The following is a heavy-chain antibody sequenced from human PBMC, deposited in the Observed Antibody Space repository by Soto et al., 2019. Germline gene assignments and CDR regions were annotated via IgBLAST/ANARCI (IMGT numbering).Heavy chain of an antibody. CDR2: IIPIFGTA. CDR3: AREDTAMVTVGTYYYYGMDV. Sequence: SVKVSCKASGGTFSSYAISWVRQAPGQGLEWMGGIIPIFGTANYAQKFQGRVTITADESTSTAYMELSSLRSEDTAVYYCAREDTAMVTVGTYYYYGMDVWGPGTTVTVSS. J-gene: IGHJ6*02. CDR1: GGTFSSYA. V-gene: IGHV1-69*13. D-gene: IGHD5-18*01.